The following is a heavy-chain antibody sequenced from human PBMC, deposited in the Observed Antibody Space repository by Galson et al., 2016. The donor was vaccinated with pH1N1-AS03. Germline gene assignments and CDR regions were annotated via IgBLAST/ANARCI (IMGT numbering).Heavy chain of an antibody. D-gene: IGHD1-1*01. Sequence: SVKVSCKASGYTFTSVGISWVRQAPGQGLEWVGWIRTANGETHYAQNFQGRVTMTSGTSTDTVYMALTRLISDDTAVYYCATDNWNSFDPWGQGTLVTVSS. CDR1: GYTFTSVG. CDR2: IRTANGET. CDR3: ATDNWNSFDP. J-gene: IGHJ5*02. V-gene: IGHV1-18*01.